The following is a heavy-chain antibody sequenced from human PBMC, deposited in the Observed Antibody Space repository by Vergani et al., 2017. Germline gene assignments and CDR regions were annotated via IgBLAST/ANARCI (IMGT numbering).Heavy chain of an antibody. CDR3: ARDLMAYYYDSSGSTLYWYFDL. D-gene: IGHD3-22*01. Sequence: QVQLQESGPGLVKPSQTLSLTCTVSGGSINSHNYYWSWIRQPAGKGLEWIGRIHTSGSTNYNPSLKSRVTISVDTSKNQFSLKLSSVTAADTAVYYCARDLMAYYYDSSGSTLYWYFDLWGRGTLVTVSS. CDR1: GGSINSHNYY. V-gene: IGHV4-61*02. J-gene: IGHJ2*01. CDR2: IHTSGST.